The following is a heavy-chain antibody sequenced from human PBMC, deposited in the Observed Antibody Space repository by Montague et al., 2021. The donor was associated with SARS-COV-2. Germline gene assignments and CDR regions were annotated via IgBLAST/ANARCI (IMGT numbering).Heavy chain of an antibody. J-gene: IGHJ6*02. Sequence: SETLSLTCTVSGGSISSSSYYWGWILQPPGKGLEWIGSIYYSGSTYYNPSLKSRVTISVDTSKNQFSLKLSSVTAADTAVYYCARVGRQQLVRLSGMDVWGQGTTGTVSS. CDR1: GGSISSSSYY. D-gene: IGHD6-13*01. CDR3: ARVGRQQLVRLSGMDV. CDR2: IYYSGST. V-gene: IGHV4-39*07.